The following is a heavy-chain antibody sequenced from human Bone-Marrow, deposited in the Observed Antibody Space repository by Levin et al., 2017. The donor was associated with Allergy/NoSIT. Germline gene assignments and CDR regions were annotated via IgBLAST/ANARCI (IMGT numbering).Heavy chain of an antibody. V-gene: IGHV4-59*01. J-gene: IGHJ6*03. CDR3: ARGPPTTGYCSSTSCYVDYYYYMDV. D-gene: IGHD2-2*01. CDR1: GGSISSYY. CDR2: IYYSGST. Sequence: RASETLSLTCTVSGGSISSYYWSWIRQPPGKGLEWIGYIYYSGSTNYNPSLKSRVTISVDTSKNQFSLKLSSVTAADTAVYYCARGPPTTGYCSSTSCYVDYYYYMDVWGKGTTVTVSS.